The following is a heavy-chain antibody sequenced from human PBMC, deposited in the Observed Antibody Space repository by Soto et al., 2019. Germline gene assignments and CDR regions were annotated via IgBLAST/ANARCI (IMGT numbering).Heavy chain of an antibody. CDR3: GRGRSGQIVVFY. J-gene: IGHJ4*02. V-gene: IGHV1-2*02. D-gene: IGHD1-26*01. Sequence: ASVKVSCKASGYTFTGHYIHWVRQAPEQGPEWMGEIGPESGATRYAQRFQGRVTMTRDMSITTVYMELNNLSPDDTAVYYCGRGRSGQIVVFYWGQGTPVTVYS. CDR2: IGPESGAT. CDR1: GYTFTGHY.